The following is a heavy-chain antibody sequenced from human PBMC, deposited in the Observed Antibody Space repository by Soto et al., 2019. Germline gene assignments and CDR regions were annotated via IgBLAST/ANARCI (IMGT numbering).Heavy chain of an antibody. D-gene: IGHD3-3*02. J-gene: IGHJ6*02. CDR1: GGSISSYY. CDR2: IYYSGST. Sequence: PSETLSLTCTVSGGSISSYYWTWIRQPPGKGLEWIGDIYYSGSTNSNPSLKSRVTISVDTSENQLSLKLSSVTAADSAVYYCARGHNVLAQCYYAMAVWGQGTTVTVSS. V-gene: IGHV4-59*12. CDR3: ARGHNVLAQCYYAMAV.